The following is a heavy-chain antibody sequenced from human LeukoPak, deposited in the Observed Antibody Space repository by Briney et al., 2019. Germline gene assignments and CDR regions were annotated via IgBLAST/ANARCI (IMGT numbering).Heavy chain of an antibody. Sequence: GSLRLSCAVSGINFRGYWMAWVRQAPGKGLEWVANMKQDGSEKYYVDSVKGRFTISRDNAKNSLYLEMNSLRVEDTAVYYCARDLGHTGYDLYDYWGQGTLVTVSS. CDR3: ARDLGHTGYDLYDY. V-gene: IGHV3-7*01. J-gene: IGHJ4*02. CDR2: MKQDGSEK. CDR1: GINFRGYW. D-gene: IGHD5-12*01.